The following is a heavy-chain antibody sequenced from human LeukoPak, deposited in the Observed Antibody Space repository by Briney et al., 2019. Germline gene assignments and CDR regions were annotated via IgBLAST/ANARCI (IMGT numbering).Heavy chain of an antibody. D-gene: IGHD3-10*01. CDR1: GGSISSGDYY. CDR2: IYYSGST. J-gene: IGHJ4*02. V-gene: IGHV4-30-4*01. Sequence: PSQTQSLTCTVSGGSISSGDYYWSWIRQPPGKGLEWIGYIYYSGSTYYNPSLKSRVTISVDTSKNQFSLKLSSVTAADTAVYYCATQAGGSGSFIIDYWGQGTLVTVSS. CDR3: ATQAGGSGSFIIDY.